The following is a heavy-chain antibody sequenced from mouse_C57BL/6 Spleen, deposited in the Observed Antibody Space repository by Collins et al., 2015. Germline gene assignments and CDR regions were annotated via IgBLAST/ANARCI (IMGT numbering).Heavy chain of an antibody. CDR3: AAGEKAY. J-gene: IGHJ3*01. Sequence: VQLQQSGTELARPGASVKLSCKASGYTFTDYNMDWVKQSHGKSLEWIGDINPNNGGTIYNQKFKGKATLTVDKSSSTAYMELRSLTSEDTAVYYCAAGEKAYWGQGTLVTVSA. CDR1: GYTFTDYN. V-gene: IGHV1-18*01. CDR2: INPNNGGT. D-gene: IGHD4-1*01.